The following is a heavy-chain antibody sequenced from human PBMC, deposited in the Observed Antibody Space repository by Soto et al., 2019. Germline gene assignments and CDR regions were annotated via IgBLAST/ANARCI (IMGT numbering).Heavy chain of an antibody. V-gene: IGHV4-39*07. D-gene: IGHD1-1*01. CDR1: GGSISSSSYY. Sequence: PSETLPLTCTVSGGSISSSSYYWGWIRKPPGKGLEWIGSIYYSGYTYYNPSLKSRVTISVDTSKNQFSLQLTSVTAADTALYFCARHDNMTLGSQYLDSWGPGTLVTVSS. J-gene: IGHJ4*02. CDR3: ARHDNMTLGSQYLDS. CDR2: IYYSGYT.